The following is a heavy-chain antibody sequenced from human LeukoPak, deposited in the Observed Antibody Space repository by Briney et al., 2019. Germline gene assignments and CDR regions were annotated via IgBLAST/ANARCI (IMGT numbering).Heavy chain of an antibody. CDR3: AKPLYDFWSGSHPFDY. V-gene: IGHV3-43*01. CDR1: GFTFDDYT. CDR2: ISWDGGST. Sequence: GGFLRLSCAASGFTFDDYTMHWVRQAPGKGLEWVSLISWDGGSTYYADSVKGRFTISRDNSKNSLYLQMNSLRTEDTALYYCAKPLYDFWSGSHPFDYWGQGTLVTVSS. D-gene: IGHD3-3*01. J-gene: IGHJ4*02.